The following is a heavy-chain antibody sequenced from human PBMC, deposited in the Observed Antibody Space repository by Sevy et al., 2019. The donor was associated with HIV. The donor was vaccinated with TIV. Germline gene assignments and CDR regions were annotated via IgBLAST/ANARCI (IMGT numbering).Heavy chain of an antibody. CDR3: VRGMSMIIYD. D-gene: IGHD3-16*01. Sequence: GGSLRLSCAASGFRFNIYEMNWVRQAPGKGLEWVSYISSSGSPIYYADSVKGRLAISMDNAKSSLYLQMNSLRAEDTAVYYCVRGMSMIIYDWGQGTLVTVS. CDR2: ISSSGSPI. J-gene: IGHJ4*02. CDR1: GFRFNIYE. V-gene: IGHV3-48*03.